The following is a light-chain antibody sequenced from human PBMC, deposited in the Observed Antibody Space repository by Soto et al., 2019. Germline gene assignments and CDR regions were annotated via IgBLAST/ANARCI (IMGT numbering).Light chain of an antibody. V-gene: IGKV3-11*01. CDR1: QSVGIF. J-gene: IGKJ3*01. Sequence: EIVLTQSPATLSLSPGESATLSCRASQSVGIFLAWYQQQSGQTPRLLIYDASNRAPGIPARFSGSGSGTDFTLTISSLEPEDFAVYYCQHRSNWLGTFGPGTKVDIK. CDR2: DAS. CDR3: QHRSNWLGT.